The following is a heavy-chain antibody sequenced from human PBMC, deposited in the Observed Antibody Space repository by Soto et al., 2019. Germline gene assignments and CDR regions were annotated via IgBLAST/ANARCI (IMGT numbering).Heavy chain of an antibody. J-gene: IGHJ4*02. CDR1: GGSFSGYH. Sequence: SETLSLTCAVCGGSFSGYHWSWIRQPPGKGLEWIGEINHSGSTNYNPSLRSRVTISVDTSKNQFSLKLSSVTAADTAVYYCASGPRGSYDSIGGRSYYCDYWGQGTLGTIAS. V-gene: IGHV4-34*01. CDR3: ASGPRGSYDSIGGRSYYCDY. D-gene: IGHD3-22*01. CDR2: INHSGST.